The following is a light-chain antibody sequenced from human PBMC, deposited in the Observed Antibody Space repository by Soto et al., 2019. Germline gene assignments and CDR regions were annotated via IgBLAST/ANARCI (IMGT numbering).Light chain of an antibody. CDR2: AAS. CDR3: QQASSTLIT. Sequence: DIQMTQSPSSLSASVGDRVTITCRASQSINKYLNWYQQKPGKPPKLLISAASTLQSGVPSRFTGSGSETDFTLTISSLQPEDFATYYCQQASSTLITFGQGTRLEIK. CDR1: QSINKY. J-gene: IGKJ5*01. V-gene: IGKV1-39*01.